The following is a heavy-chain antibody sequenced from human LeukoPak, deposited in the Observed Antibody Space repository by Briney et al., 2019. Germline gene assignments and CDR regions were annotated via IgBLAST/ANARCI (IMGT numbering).Heavy chain of an antibody. D-gene: IGHD3-3*01. CDR2: INADGTTT. J-gene: IGHJ6*03. V-gene: IGHV3-74*01. CDR1: GFTFGNSW. Sequence: GGSLRLSCAASGFTFGNSWVHWVRQAPGKGLVWVSLINADGTTTTYADSVKGRFTIFRDNAKNSLYLQMNSLRAEDTAVYYCAREGGTYYDFWSGYYMGDYYYMDVWGKGTTVTVSS. CDR3: AREGGTYYDFWSGYYMGDYYYMDV.